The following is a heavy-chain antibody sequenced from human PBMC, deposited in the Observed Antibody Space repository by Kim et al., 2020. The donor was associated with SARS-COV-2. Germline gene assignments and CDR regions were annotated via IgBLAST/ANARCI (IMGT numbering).Heavy chain of an antibody. CDR1: GFSFSDYD. Sequence: GGSLRLSCAASGFSFSDYDMTWIRQAPGEGLVWVSYIATGSNDIRYADSVKGRFTISRDNAKSSVYLQMNSLRAEDTAVYYCARGGSYPDHWGQGILVTV. J-gene: IGHJ4*02. D-gene: IGHD3-10*01. CDR3: ARGGSYPDH. V-gene: IGHV3-11*05. CDR2: IATGSNDI.